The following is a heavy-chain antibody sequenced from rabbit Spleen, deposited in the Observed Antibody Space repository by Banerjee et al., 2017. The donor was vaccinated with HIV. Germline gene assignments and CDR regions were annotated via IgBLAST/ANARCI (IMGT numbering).Heavy chain of an antibody. CDR3: ARDAASSFSSYGMDL. J-gene: IGHJ6*01. D-gene: IGHD8-1*01. CDR2: INVITGKA. V-gene: IGHV1S40*01. Sequence: QSLEESGGDLVKPGASLTLTCTASGFSLTSSDYMCWVRQAPGKGLQWIACINVITGKAVYATWAKGRFTFSKTSSTTVTLQMTSLTAADTATYFCARDAASSFSSYGMDLWGPGTLVTVS. CDR1: GFSLTSSDY.